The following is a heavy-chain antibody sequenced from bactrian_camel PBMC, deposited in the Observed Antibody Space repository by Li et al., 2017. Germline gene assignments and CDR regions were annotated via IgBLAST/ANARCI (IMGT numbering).Heavy chain of an antibody. V-gene: IGHV3-3*01. CDR3: AADRSVAGCVGGREIDFGY. CDR1: GYSASHNC. CDR2: IWRTGDSA. J-gene: IGHJ6*01. Sequence: RLSCVISGYSASHNCMAWFRQVPGKGREGVASIWRTGDSAYYADSVKGRFTISQDTFKKEIYLQMNVLQPEDTGMYYCAADRSVAGCVGGREIDFGYWGQGTQVTVS. D-gene: IGHD6*01.